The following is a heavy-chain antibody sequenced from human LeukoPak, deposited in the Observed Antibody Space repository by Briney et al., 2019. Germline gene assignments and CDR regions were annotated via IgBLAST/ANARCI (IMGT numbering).Heavy chain of an antibody. D-gene: IGHD3-10*01. CDR1: GGSISSGSYY. CDR3: AREVGGSYYGPTDH. Sequence: SETLSLTCTVSGGSISSGSYYWSWIRQPAGKGLEWIGRIYTSGSTNYNPSLKSRVTISVDTSKNQFSLKLSSVTAADTAMYYCAREVGGSYYGPTDHWGQGTLVTVST. CDR2: IYTSGST. V-gene: IGHV4-61*02. J-gene: IGHJ4*02.